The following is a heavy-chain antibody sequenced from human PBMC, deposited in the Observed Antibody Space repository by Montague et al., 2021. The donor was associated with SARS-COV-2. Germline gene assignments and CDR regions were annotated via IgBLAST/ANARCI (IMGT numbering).Heavy chain of an antibody. CDR2: IHHGGST. Sequence: SETLSLTCAVHGGSSSTYSWNWIRQPPGKGLEWIGEIHHGGSTNYNPSLKSRVTISADTSKNQFSLKLTSVAAAETAVYYCARLGDGVVPSPIPRGGRYYSYSYKDVWSKGTTVTVS. CDR3: ARLGDGVVPSPIPRGGRYYSYSYKDV. D-gene: IGHD2-2*02. V-gene: IGHV4-34*01. J-gene: IGHJ6*03. CDR1: GGSSSTYS.